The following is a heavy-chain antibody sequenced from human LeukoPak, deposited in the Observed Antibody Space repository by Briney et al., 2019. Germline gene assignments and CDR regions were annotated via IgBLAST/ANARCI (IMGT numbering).Heavy chain of an antibody. CDR1: GGSTSSDY. V-gene: IGHV4-59*08. J-gene: IGHJ2*01. D-gene: IGHD3-16*01. Sequence: SETLSLTCTVSGGSTSSDYWSWIRQSPGKGLEWVGYVYNSGDTGKNPSLKSRVTILLDTSKNQCSLKLTSVSAADTAVYYCARLKLGVYFDLWGRGTLVTVSS. CDR3: ARLKLGVYFDL. CDR2: VYNSGDT.